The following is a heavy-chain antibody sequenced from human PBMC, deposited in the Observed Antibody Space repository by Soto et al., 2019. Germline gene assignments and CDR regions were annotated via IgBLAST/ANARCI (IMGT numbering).Heavy chain of an antibody. V-gene: IGHV1-18*01. CDR2: ISAYNGNT. D-gene: IGHD4-17*01. CDR3: AKGNIYGDLRRGDAIDI. CDR1: GYTFTSYD. Sequence: SVKVSCEASGYTFTSYDISWVRQAPGQGLEWMGWISAYNGNTNYAQKLQGRVTMTTDTSASTAYMEVSSLTSDDTAVYYCAKGNIYGDLRRGDAIDICGQRTMVPVSS. J-gene: IGHJ3*02.